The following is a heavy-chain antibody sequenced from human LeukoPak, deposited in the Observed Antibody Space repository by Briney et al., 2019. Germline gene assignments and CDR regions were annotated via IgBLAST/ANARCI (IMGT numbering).Heavy chain of an antibody. CDR1: GGSFNGYY. CDR2: INHSGST. CDR3: ARADRTYYYDSSGSRDWYFDL. J-gene: IGHJ2*01. Sequence: SETLSLTCAVYGGSFNGYYWTWIRQPPGKGLEWIGEINHSGSTNYNPSLKSRVTISVDTSKNQFSLKLSSVTVADTAVYYCARADRTYYYDSSGSRDWYFDLWGRGTLVTVSS. V-gene: IGHV4-34*01. D-gene: IGHD3-22*01.